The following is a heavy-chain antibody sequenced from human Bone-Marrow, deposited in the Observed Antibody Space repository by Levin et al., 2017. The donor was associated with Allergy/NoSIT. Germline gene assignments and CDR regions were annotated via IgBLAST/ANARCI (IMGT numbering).Heavy chain of an antibody. D-gene: IGHD5-24*01. Sequence: GGSLRLSCAASGFTFSSKAMHWVRQAPGKGLDSVAVISYDGNNKYYADSVKGRFTISRDNSKNTLYLQMDSLRPEDTAMYYCARDRGDGYNQIDSWGQGTLVTVSS. V-gene: IGHV3-30*04. J-gene: IGHJ4*02. CDR1: GFTFSSKA. CDR2: ISYDGNNK. CDR3: ARDRGDGYNQIDS.